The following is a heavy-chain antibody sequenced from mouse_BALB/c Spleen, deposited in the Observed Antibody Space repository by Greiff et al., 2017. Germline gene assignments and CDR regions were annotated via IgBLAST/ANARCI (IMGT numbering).Heavy chain of an antibody. D-gene: IGHD2-10*02. V-gene: IGHV7-1*02. CDR2: SRNKANDYTT. Sequence: EVKVVESGGGLVQPGGSLRLSCATSGFTFSDFYMEWVRQPPGKRLEWIAASRNKANDYTTEYSASVKGRFIVSRDTSQSILYLQMNALRAEDTAIYYCARDGWYGSRFAYWGQGTLVTVSA. CDR3: ARDGWYGSRFAY. J-gene: IGHJ3*01. CDR1: GFTFSDFY.